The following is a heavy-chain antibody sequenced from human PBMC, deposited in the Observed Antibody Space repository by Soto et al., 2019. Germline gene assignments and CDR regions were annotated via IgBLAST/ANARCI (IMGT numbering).Heavy chain of an antibody. Sequence: GGSLRLSCAASGFTFSNAWMNWVRQAPGKGLEWVGRIKSKTDGGTTDYAAPVKGRFTISRDDSKNTLYLQMNSLKTEDTAVYYCTTRTLRNDDYYYYGMDVWGQGTTVTVSS. J-gene: IGHJ6*02. CDR3: TTRTLRNDDYYYYGMDV. D-gene: IGHD1-1*01. V-gene: IGHV3-15*07. CDR1: GFTFSNAW. CDR2: IKSKTDGGTT.